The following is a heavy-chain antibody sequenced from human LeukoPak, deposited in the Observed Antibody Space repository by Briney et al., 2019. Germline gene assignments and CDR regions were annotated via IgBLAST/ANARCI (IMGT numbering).Heavy chain of an antibody. CDR1: GGSISSYY. V-gene: IGHV4-59*01. D-gene: IGHD2-15*01. Sequence: SSETLSLTCTVSGGSISSYYWSWIRQPPGKGLEWIGYTYYSGSTNYNPSLKSRVTISVDTSKNQFSLKLSSVTAADTAVYYCARDVSCSGGSCADYWGQGTLVTVSS. CDR3: ARDVSCSGGSCADY. CDR2: TYYSGST. J-gene: IGHJ4*02.